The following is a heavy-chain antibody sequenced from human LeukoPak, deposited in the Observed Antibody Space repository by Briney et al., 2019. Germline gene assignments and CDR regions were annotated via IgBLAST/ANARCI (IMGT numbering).Heavy chain of an antibody. D-gene: IGHD3-22*01. CDR2: INTYIGNT. J-gene: IGHJ4*02. CDR3: ARGGNYYDSSGYYYDY. V-gene: IGHV1-18*01. CDR1: GYTFTSHG. Sequence: ASVKVSCKASGYTFTSHGISWVRQAPGQGLEWMGWINTYIGNTNYAQKFQDRVTVTTDTSTSTAYMELSSLRSEDTAVYYCARGGNYYDSSGYYYDYWGQGTLVTVSS.